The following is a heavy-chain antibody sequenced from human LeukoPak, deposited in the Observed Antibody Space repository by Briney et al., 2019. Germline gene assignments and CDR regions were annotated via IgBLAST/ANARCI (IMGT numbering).Heavy chain of an antibody. V-gene: IGHV4-39*01. D-gene: IGHD5-18*01. CDR2: IYYSGST. CDR3: ARRGTKIQLWLGVGEYYFDY. J-gene: IGHJ4*02. Sequence: SETLSLTRTVSGGSISSSSYYWGWIRQPPGKGLEWIGSIYYSGSTYYNPSLKSRVTISVDTSKNQFSLKLSSVTAADTAVYYCARRGTKIQLWLGVGEYYFDYWGQGTLVTVSS. CDR1: GGSISSSSYY.